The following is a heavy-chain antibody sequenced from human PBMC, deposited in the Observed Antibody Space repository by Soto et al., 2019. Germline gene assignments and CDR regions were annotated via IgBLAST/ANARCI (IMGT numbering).Heavy chain of an antibody. Sequence: EVQLLESGGGLVQPGGSLRLSCAASGFTFSSYAMSWVRQAPGKGLEWVSAISGSGGSTYYADSVKGRFTISRDNSKNTLYLQMNSLRAEDTAVYYCARVIRSSGWYGRDYYYYGMDVWGQGTTVTVSS. D-gene: IGHD6-19*01. CDR2: ISGSGGST. J-gene: IGHJ6*02. CDR3: ARVIRSSGWYGRDYYYYGMDV. V-gene: IGHV3-23*01. CDR1: GFTFSSYA.